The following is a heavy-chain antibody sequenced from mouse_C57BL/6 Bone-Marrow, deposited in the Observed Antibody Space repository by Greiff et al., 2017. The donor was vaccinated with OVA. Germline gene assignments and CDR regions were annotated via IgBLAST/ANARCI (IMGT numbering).Heavy chain of an antibody. CDR3: ARDGCDSR. V-gene: IGHV1-81*01. D-gene: IGHD2-2*01. Sequence: QVQLKESGAELARPGASVKLSCKASGYTFTSYGIRWVKQRPGQGLEWIGEIYPRSGNTYYNEKFKGKATLTADKSSSTAYMELRSLTSDDSAVYFCARDGCDSRWGQGTSVTVSS. CDR2: IYPRSGNT. J-gene: IGHJ4*01. CDR1: GYTFTSYG.